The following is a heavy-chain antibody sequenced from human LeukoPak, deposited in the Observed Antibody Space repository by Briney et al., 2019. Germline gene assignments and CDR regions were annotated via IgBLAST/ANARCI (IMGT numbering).Heavy chain of an antibody. CDR1: GFTFSNAL. CDR3: TTDPVGPALES. D-gene: IGHD1-26*01. V-gene: IGHV3-15*01. CDR2: IKTKTDGCTT. J-gene: IGHJ4*02. Sequence: GGSLRLSCAASGFTFSNALMSRVRQAPGKGLEWVGRIKTKTDGCTTDYAAPVKGRFTISRDDSKNTLYLQMSSLKTEDTAVYYCTTDPVGPALESWGPGTLVTVSS.